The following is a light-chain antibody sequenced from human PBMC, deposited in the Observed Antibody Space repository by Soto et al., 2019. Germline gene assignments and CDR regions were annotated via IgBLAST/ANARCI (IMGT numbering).Light chain of an antibody. Sequence: DIQMTQSPATLSASVGDRVTITCRASQRVDRWLAWYQQKPWQAPKLLISDASTLESGVPSRFSGSGSVTEFTLTITSLQPDDFATYYCQQYKDYTYTFGQGTRVE. CDR3: QQYKDYTYT. CDR2: DAS. CDR1: QRVDRW. J-gene: IGKJ2*01. V-gene: IGKV1-5*01.